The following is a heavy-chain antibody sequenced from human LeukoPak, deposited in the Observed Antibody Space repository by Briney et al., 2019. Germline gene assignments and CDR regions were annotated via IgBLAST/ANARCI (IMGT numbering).Heavy chain of an antibody. D-gene: IGHD2-2*01. J-gene: IGHJ3*01. CDR3: ARLKDIAVAGIGSHDL. Sequence: GGSLRLSCAASGFIVSSSYMSWVRQPPGRGLEWVSVIHSAGTIYYKGSVKGRFTISRDHSRNTVYLQTNNLRAEDTALYYCARLKDIAVAGIGSHDLWGQGTMVSVSS. CDR2: IHSAGTI. V-gene: IGHV3-53*01. CDR1: GFIVSSSY.